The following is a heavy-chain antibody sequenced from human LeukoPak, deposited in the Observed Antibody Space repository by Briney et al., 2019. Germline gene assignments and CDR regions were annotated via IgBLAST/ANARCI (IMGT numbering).Heavy chain of an antibody. J-gene: IGHJ5*02. D-gene: IGHD1-1*01. CDR1: GFTFSSCA. Sequence: GGSLRLSCAASGFTFSSCAMHWVRQAPGKGLEWVAVIWYDGSNKYYADSVEGLFTISRDNSKNTLYLLMNSLRSEATAESDCSKDKGPTGAYNWFDPWGQGTLVTASS. CDR2: IWYDGSNK. CDR3: SKDKGPTGAYNWFDP. V-gene: IGHV3-33*06.